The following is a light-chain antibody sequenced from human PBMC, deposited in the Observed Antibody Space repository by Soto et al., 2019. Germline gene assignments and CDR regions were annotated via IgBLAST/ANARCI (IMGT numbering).Light chain of an antibody. Sequence: QLVLTQPPSVSGAPGQRVTISCTGSSSNIGAGYDVHWYQQLPGTAPKLLIYGNSHRPSGVPDRFSGSKSGTSASLAITGLQAEDEADYSCQSYDSSLSGSVFGGGTKVTVL. CDR3: QSYDSSLSGSV. CDR1: SSNIGAGYD. J-gene: IGLJ3*02. CDR2: GNS. V-gene: IGLV1-40*01.